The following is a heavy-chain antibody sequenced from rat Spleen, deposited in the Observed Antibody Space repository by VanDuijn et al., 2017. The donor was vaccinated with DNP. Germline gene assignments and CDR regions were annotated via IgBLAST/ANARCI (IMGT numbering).Heavy chain of an antibody. V-gene: IGHV2-19*01. CDR1: GFSLTDYS. CDR3: TRGTGSFDY. Sequence: QVQLKESGPGLVQPSQTLSLTCTVSGFSLTDYSVHWVRQPPGKGLEWMGRIRSGGSTEYNSVPKFRLSSSRETSKSQVFLKMNRLQTEDTAIYCCTRGTGSFDYWGQGVMVTVSS. D-gene: IGHD5-1*01. CDR2: IRSGGST. J-gene: IGHJ2*01.